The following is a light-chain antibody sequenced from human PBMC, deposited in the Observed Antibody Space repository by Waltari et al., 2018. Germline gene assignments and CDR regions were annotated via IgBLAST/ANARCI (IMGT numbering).Light chain of an antibody. J-gene: IGKJ4*01. V-gene: IGKV1-27*01. Sequence: DIQMTQSPSSLSASVGDRVTITCRASQGINTDLAWYQHKPGKVPNLLIYAASTLQSGVPSRFSGSGSGTTFTLTSSSLQPEDVATYYCQKYNNVPQPFGGGTKVEI. CDR2: AAS. CDR3: QKYNNVPQP. CDR1: QGINTD.